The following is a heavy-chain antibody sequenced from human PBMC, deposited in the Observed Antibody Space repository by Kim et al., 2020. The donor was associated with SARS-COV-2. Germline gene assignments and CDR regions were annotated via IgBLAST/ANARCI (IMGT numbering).Heavy chain of an antibody. CDR3: ASSSPRYYYYGMDV. D-gene: IGHD6-6*01. CDR2: IYYSGST. CDR1: GGSISSGGYY. J-gene: IGHJ6*02. Sequence: SETLSLTCTVSGGSISSGGYYWSWIRQHPGKGLEWIGYIYYSGSTYYNPSLKSRVTISVDTSKNQFSLKLSSVTAADTAVYYCASSSPRYYYYGMDVWGQGTTVTVSS. V-gene: IGHV4-31*03.